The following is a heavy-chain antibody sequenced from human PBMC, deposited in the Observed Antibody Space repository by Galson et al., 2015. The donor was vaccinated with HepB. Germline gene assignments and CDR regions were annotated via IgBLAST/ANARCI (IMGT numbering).Heavy chain of an antibody. J-gene: IGHJ2*01. Sequence: SLRLSCAASGFTFSDYYMNWIRQAPGKGLEWISYVSSGGSYRSFADSVKGRFTISRDNSKNSLYLQMSSLTAKDTAVYYCARRGGDYNYSDLWGRGTLVTVSS. V-gene: IGHV3-11*03. CDR2: VSSGGSYR. D-gene: IGHD2-21*02. CDR3: ARRGGDYNYSDL. CDR1: GFTFSDYY.